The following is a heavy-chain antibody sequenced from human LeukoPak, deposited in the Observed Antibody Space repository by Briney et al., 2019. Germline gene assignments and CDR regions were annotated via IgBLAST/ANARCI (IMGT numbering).Heavy chain of an antibody. Sequence: SETLSLTCAVYGGSFSGYYWSWIRQPPGKGLEWIGEINHSGSTNYNPSLKSRVTISVDTSKNQFSLKLSSVTAADTAVYYCARLGAANDYWGQGTLVTVSS. J-gene: IGHJ4*02. CDR2: INHSGST. CDR1: GGSFSGYY. V-gene: IGHV4-34*01. D-gene: IGHD3-16*01. CDR3: ARLGAANDY.